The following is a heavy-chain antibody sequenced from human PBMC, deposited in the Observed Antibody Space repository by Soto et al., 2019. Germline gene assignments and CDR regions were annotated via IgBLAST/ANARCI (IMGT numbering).Heavy chain of an antibody. J-gene: IGHJ4*02. CDR2: IYYSGNT. CDR3: VRYCSTTKCPFDY. D-gene: IGHD2-2*01. CDR1: GGSISSGGSY. Sequence: SETLSLTCTVSGGSISSGGSYWGWIRQPPGKGLEWIGYIYYSGNTYFNPSLKSRVTLSVDTSKNQFSLGLSSVTAADTAVYYCVRYCSTTKCPFDYWGQGTLVTVSS. V-gene: IGHV4-30-4*01.